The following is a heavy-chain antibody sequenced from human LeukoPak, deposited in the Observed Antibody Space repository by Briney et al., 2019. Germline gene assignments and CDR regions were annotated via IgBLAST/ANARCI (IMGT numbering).Heavy chain of an antibody. CDR3: AKDGRYSSSWHYFDY. CDR2: IKEDGSEK. Sequence: GGSLRLSCAASGFTFSNYWMSWVRQAPEKGLEWVANIKEDGSEKYYVESVEGRFTISRDNAKTSLYLQMNSLRAEDTAIFYCAKDGRYSSSWHYFDYWGQGALVTVSS. J-gene: IGHJ4*02. V-gene: IGHV3-7*03. CDR1: GFTFSNYW. D-gene: IGHD6-13*01.